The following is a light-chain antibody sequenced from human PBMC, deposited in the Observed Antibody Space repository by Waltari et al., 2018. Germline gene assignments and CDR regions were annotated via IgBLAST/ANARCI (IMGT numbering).Light chain of an antibody. CDR2: GAS. J-gene: IGKJ4*01. V-gene: IGKV3-15*01. CDR3: QQYNNWLPLT. CDR1: QSITSN. Sequence: EIVLTQSPVILSVSPGERTTLSCRASQSITSNLAWYQQQPGQSPRLLIYGASIRAAGIPVRFSGSGSGTEFTLTISSLQSEDFAVYYCQQYNNWLPLTFGGGTKVEIK.